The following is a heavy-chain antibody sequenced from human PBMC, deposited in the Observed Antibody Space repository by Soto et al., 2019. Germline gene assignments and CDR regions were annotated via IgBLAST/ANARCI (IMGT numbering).Heavy chain of an antibody. J-gene: IGHJ4*02. D-gene: IGHD4-17*01. CDR3: PRTANTVADTFDL. Sequence: PGESLKISCQLSGYTFTIYWIGWVRQMPGKGLEWMGFIYPSDSDTRYSPSFQGQVTISADQSINTAYLQWDSLKASDTAIYYWPRTANTVADTFDLWRPGTQVPVYS. V-gene: IGHV5-51*01. CDR1: GYTFTIYW. CDR2: IYPSDSDT.